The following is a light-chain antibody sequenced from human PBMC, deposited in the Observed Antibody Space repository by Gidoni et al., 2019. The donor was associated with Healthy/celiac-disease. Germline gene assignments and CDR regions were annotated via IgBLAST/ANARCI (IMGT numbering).Light chain of an antibody. CDR3: QSADSSGTHVV. Sequence: SYELTQPPSVSVSPGQTARITFSGDAFLKQYAYWYQQKPGQAPVLVIYKDSERPSGSPERFSGSSSGTTVTLTISGVQAEDEADYYCQSADSSGTHVVFGGGTKLTVL. V-gene: IGLV3-25*03. J-gene: IGLJ2*01. CDR2: KDS. CDR1: AFLKQY.